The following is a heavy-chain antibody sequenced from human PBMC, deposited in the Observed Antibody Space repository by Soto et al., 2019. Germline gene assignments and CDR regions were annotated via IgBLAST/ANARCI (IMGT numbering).Heavy chain of an antibody. CDR1: GYTFTSYG. CDR3: ARDSRIMITFGGPAPFDY. D-gene: IGHD3-16*01. J-gene: IGHJ4*02. CDR2: ISAYNGNT. Sequence: ASVKVSCKASGYTFTSYGIGWVRQAPGQGLEWMGWISAYNGNTNYAQKLQGRVTMTTDTSTSTAYMELRSLRSDDTAVYYCARDSRIMITFGGPAPFDYWGQGTLVTVS. V-gene: IGHV1-18*01.